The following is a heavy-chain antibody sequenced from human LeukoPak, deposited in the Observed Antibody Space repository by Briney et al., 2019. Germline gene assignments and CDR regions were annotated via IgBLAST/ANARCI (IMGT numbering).Heavy chain of an antibody. Sequence: SVKVSCKASGGTFSSYAISGVRQAPGQGHDWMGGIIPIFGTANYAQKFQGRVTITTDESTSTAYMELSSLRSEDTAVYYCATPGIVVVVAAPLDYWGQGTLVTVSS. D-gene: IGHD2-15*01. J-gene: IGHJ4*02. CDR1: GGTFSSYA. CDR3: ATPGIVVVVAAPLDY. CDR2: IIPIFGTA. V-gene: IGHV1-69*05.